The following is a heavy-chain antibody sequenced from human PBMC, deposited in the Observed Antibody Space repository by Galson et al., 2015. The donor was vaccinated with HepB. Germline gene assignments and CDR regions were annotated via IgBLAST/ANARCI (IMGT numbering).Heavy chain of an antibody. D-gene: IGHD3-9*01. Sequence: SVKVSCKASGYTFTSYDINWVRQATGQGLEWMGWMSPDSGNTGYAQKFQGRVTMTRNTSISTAYMELSSLRSEDTAVYYCARTSVGYFEWLSALIGWFDPWGQGTLVTVSS. V-gene: IGHV1-8*01. CDR2: MSPDSGNT. J-gene: IGHJ5*02. CDR3: ARTSVGYFEWLSALIGWFDP. CDR1: GYTFTSYD.